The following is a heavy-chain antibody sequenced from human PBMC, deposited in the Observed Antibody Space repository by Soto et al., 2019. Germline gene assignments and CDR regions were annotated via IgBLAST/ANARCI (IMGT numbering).Heavy chain of an antibody. V-gene: IGHV3-21*01. D-gene: IGHD3-9*01. CDR2: ISSSSSYI. J-gene: IGHJ6*02. CDR1: GFTFSSYS. Sequence: GGSLRLSCAASGFTFSSYSMNWVRQAPGKGLEWVSSISSSSSYIYYADSVKGRFTISRDNAKNSLYLQMNSLRAEDTAVYYCARDPGGVYDILTGYDYYYYGMDFWGQGTTVTVSS. CDR3: ARDPGGVYDILTGYDYYYYGMDF.